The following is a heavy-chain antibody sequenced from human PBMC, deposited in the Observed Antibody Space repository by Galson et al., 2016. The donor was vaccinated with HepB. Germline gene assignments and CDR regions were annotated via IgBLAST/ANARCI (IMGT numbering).Heavy chain of an antibody. Sequence: SLRLSCAASGFIFKDYAMHWVRQAPGKGLEWVSSPSWNSGSIGYADSVKGRFTISRDNAKNSLYLQMNSLRAEDTDFYYCAQDKASMSVGATNFQHWGQGTLVTVSS. CDR2: PSWNSGSI. V-gene: IGHV3-9*01. CDR1: GFIFKDYA. J-gene: IGHJ1*01. CDR3: AQDKASMSVGATNFQH. D-gene: IGHD1-26*01.